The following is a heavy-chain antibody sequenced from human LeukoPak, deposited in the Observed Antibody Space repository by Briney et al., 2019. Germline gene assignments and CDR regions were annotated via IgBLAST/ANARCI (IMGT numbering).Heavy chain of an antibody. D-gene: IGHD7-27*01. Sequence: PSETLSLTCTVSGGSISSYYWSWIRQPPGKGLEWIGEINHSGSTNYNPSLKSRVTISVDTSKNQFSLKLSSVTAADTAVYYCARGPDWGSNYWGQGTLVTVSS. CDR1: GGSISSYY. V-gene: IGHV4-34*01. CDR2: INHSGST. CDR3: ARGPDWGSNY. J-gene: IGHJ4*02.